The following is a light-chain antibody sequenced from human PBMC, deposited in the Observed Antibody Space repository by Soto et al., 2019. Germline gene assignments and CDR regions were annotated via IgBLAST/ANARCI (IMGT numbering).Light chain of an antibody. J-gene: IGKJ4*01. CDR1: QSINSD. Sequence: EIVVTQSPATLSVSPGETTRLSCRASQSINSDVAWYQQKVGQTPRLLIHGASSRATGIPDRFSGSGSGTDFTLTISRLEPEDFALYYCQQYGGSLTFGGGTKVDIK. V-gene: IGKV3-20*01. CDR3: QQYGGSLT. CDR2: GAS.